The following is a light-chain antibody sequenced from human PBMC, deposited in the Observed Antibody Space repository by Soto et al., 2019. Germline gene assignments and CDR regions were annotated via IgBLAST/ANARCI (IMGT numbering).Light chain of an antibody. CDR2: DAS. V-gene: IGKV3-11*01. CDR1: QSVSSY. CDR3: QQRSNWPPDT. J-gene: IGKJ2*01. Sequence: EIVLTQSPATLSLSPGERATLSCRASQSVSSYLAWYQQKPGQAPRLLIYDASNRATGIPARFSGSGSGTDFTLTISSLGPEDCAVYYCQQRSNWPPDTFGQGTKLEIK.